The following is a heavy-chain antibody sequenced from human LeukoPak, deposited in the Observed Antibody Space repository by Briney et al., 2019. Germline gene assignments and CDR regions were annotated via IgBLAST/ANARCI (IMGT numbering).Heavy chain of an antibody. Sequence: RGSLRLSCAASGFTFSSYWMSWVRHAQGKGMEWVANIKQEGSEEYYVDSVKGPFSLSRDNRKNSPCLQITSLRAKDTAMYYCARSVSSSSFYYWGQGTLVTVSS. CDR1: GFTFSSYW. D-gene: IGHD6-13*01. CDR3: ARSVSSSSFYY. J-gene: IGHJ4*02. V-gene: IGHV3-7*01. CDR2: IKQEGSEE.